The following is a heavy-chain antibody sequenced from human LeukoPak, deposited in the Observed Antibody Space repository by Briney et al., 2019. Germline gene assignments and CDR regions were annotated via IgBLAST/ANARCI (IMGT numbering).Heavy chain of an antibody. Sequence: PGGALRPSCAASGLTFSDAWMSWVREAPGKGLEWVSVISGSGGSTYYADSVKGRFTISRDNSKNTLSRQMNSLRDEDTAVYYCAKGKGSSWYIFDYWGQGTLVTVSS. CDR3: AKGKGSSWYIFDY. J-gene: IGHJ4*02. CDR2: ISGSGGST. D-gene: IGHD6-13*01. V-gene: IGHV3-23*01. CDR1: GLTFSDAW.